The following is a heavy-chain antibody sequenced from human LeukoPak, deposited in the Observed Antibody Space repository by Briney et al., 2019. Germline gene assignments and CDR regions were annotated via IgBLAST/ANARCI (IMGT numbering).Heavy chain of an antibody. CDR2: MNPNSGNP. CDR3: ARDQGSGWYRVFIFVAQYNPVYYYYGMDV. D-gene: IGHD6-19*01. V-gene: IGHV1-8*01. CDR1: GYTFTSYD. Sequence: ASVKVSCKASGYTFTSYDINGVRQATGQGVESMGWMNPNSGNPGYTQKFQGRVTKTRNTSISTAYMEMSSLRSEDTAVYYCARDQGSGWYRVFIFVAQYNPVYYYYGMDVWGQGTTVTVSS. J-gene: IGHJ6*02.